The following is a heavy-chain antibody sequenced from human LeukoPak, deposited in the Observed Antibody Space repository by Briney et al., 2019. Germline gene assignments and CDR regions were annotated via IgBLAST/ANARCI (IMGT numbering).Heavy chain of an antibody. D-gene: IGHD2-15*01. CDR2: INQDGNRE. CDR3: ATTFPYCSDGTCAL. V-gene: IGHV3-7*01. J-gene: IGHJ4*02. Sequence: AGGSLRLSCTVSGITFSRYWMSWVRQAPGKGLEWVANINQDGNRENYVDSAKGRFSISRDNAKNSLFLQMHSLRAEDTAVYYCATTFPYCSDGTCALGGQGTLVTVSS. CDR1: GITFSRYW.